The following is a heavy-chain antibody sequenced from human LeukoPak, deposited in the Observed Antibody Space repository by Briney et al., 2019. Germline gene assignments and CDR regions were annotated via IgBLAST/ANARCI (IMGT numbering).Heavy chain of an antibody. Sequence: GGSLRLSCAASGFTFSSYGMHWVRQAPGKGLEWVAVIWYDGSNKYYADSVKGRFTISRDNSKNKLYLQMNSLRAEDTAVYYCARDSVVTTKHDAFDIWGQGTMVTVPS. CDR2: IWYDGSNK. CDR3: ARDSVVTTKHDAFDI. D-gene: IGHD5-12*01. V-gene: IGHV3-33*01. CDR1: GFTFSSYG. J-gene: IGHJ3*02.